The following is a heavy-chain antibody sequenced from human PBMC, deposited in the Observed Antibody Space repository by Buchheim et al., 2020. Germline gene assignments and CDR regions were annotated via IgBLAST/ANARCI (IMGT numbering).Heavy chain of an antibody. V-gene: IGHV4-34*01. CDR3: ARGRVYDYIWGSYRPGGAFDI. Sequence: QVQLQQWGAGLLKPSETLSLTCAVYGGSFSGYYWSWIRQPPGKGLEWIGEINHSGSTNYNPSLQSRVTISVDTSKNQFSLKLSSVTAADTAVYYCARGRVYDYIWGSYRPGGAFDIWGQGT. J-gene: IGHJ3*02. CDR1: GGSFSGYY. D-gene: IGHD3-16*02. CDR2: INHSGST.